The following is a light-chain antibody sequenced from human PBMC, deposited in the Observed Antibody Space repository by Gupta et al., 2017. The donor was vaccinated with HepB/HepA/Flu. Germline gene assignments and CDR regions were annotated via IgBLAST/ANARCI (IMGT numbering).Light chain of an antibody. V-gene: IGLV1-44*01. Sequence: QSVLTQPPSASAPPGQRVTISCSGSSSTIGTKTVNWYQQLPGTAHKLLMYSNNQRPSGVPDRFSGSKSGTSTSLAISGLQSEDEADYYCATWDDSLNGRVVGGGTKLTVL. CDR3: ATWDDSLNGRV. CDR1: SSTIGTKT. J-gene: IGLJ3*02. CDR2: SNN.